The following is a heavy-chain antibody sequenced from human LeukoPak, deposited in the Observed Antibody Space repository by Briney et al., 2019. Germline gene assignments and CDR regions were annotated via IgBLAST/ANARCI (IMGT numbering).Heavy chain of an antibody. Sequence: PGGSLRLSCAASGFTFSSYAMSWVRQAPGKGLEWVSAISGSGGSTYYADSVKGRFTISRDNYKNTLDLQMNSLRAEDTAVYYCAKTIQLWLQPFDYWGQGTLVTVSS. V-gene: IGHV3-23*01. J-gene: IGHJ4*02. CDR2: ISGSGGST. CDR3: AKTIQLWLQPFDY. CDR1: GFTFSSYA. D-gene: IGHD5-18*01.